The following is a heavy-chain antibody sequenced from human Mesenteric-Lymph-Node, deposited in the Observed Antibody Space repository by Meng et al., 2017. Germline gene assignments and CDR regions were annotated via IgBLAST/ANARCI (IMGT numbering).Heavy chain of an antibody. CDR2: ISYDGSNK. CDR3: ARGGWFDP. Sequence: GESLKTSCAASGFTFSSYAMHWVRQAPGKGLEWVAVISYDGSNKYYADSVKGRFTISRDNSKNTLYLQMNSLRAEDTAVYYCARGGWFDPWGQGTLVTVSS. J-gene: IGHJ5*02. V-gene: IGHV3-30*01. CDR1: GFTFSSYA. D-gene: IGHD3-16*01.